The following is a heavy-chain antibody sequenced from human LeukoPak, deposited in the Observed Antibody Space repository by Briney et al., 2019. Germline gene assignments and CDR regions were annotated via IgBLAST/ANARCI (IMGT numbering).Heavy chain of an antibody. Sequence: SETLSLTCTVSGGSISSGSYYWSWIRQPPGKGLEWIGYIYYSGSTNYNPSLKSRVTISVDTSKNQFSLKLSSVTAADTAVYYCARGILRYFDGTYYFDYWGQGTLVTVSS. J-gene: IGHJ4*02. V-gene: IGHV4-61*01. CDR2: IYYSGST. CDR3: ARGILRYFDGTYYFDY. D-gene: IGHD3-9*01. CDR1: GGSISSGSYY.